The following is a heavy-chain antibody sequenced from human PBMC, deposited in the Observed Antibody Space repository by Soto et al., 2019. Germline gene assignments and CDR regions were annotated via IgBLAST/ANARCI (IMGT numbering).Heavy chain of an antibody. CDR1: GYSFNSYL. D-gene: IGHD1-26*01. Sequence: PGESLKISFKVSGYSFNSYLICWVRQKPVKGLAWMGIINPGDSEARYSPSFQGQVNFSLDWRSGTAYLQWDQLQASDTAMYYCGRRHTGSYFHVYNRFEPWGRGTLVTFCS. J-gene: IGHJ5*02. V-gene: IGHV5-51*01. CDR3: GRRHTGSYFHVYNRFEP. CDR2: INPGDSEA.